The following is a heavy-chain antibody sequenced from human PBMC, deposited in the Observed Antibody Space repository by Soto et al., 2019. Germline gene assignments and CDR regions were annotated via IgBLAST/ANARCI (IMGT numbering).Heavy chain of an antibody. CDR1: GSMSDSFA. Sequence: LSLSCVASGSMSDSFAMTWVRQAPGKGLEWVSYISPGGDRIYYAESLKGRITISRDNARNSLSLQMNILSDEDTAVYYCTKSADSAGWGVDFWGQGTLVTVSS. D-gene: IGHD6-19*01. V-gene: IGHV3-48*03. CDR3: TKSADSAGWGVDF. CDR2: ISPGGDRI. J-gene: IGHJ4*02.